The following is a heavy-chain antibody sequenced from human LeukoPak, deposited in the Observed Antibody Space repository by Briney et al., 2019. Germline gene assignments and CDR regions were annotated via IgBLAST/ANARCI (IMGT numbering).Heavy chain of an antibody. Sequence: GSLRLSCAASGFSFSVYSMTWVRQAPGKGLEWVSYISSSSDYIYYIDSVKGRFTISRDNAKNSLYLQMNSLRAEDTAVYYCAKGMGDLGHDAFDIWGQGTMVTVSS. V-gene: IGHV3-21*04. D-gene: IGHD3-16*01. CDR3: AKGMGDLGHDAFDI. CDR1: GFSFSVYS. CDR2: ISSSSDYI. J-gene: IGHJ3*02.